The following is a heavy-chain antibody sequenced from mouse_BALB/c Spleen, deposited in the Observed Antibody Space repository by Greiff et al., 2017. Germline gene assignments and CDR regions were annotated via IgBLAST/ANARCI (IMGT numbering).Heavy chain of an antibody. CDR2: IYYSGTI. CDR1: GISITTGNYR. J-gene: IGHJ2*01. CDR3: ARDDGYSYFDY. Sequence: EVKLQESGPGLVKPSQTVSLTCTVTGISITTGNYRWSWIRQFPGNKLEWIGYIYYSGTITYNPSLTSRTTITRDTSKNQFFLEMNSLTAEDTATYYCARDDGYSYFDYWGQGTTLTVSS. D-gene: IGHD2-3*01. V-gene: IGHV3-5*02.